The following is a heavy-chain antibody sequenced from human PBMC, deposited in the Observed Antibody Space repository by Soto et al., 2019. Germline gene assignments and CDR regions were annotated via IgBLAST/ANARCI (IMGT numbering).Heavy chain of an antibody. J-gene: IGHJ4*02. D-gene: IGHD3-9*01. CDR1: GFTFSSYA. CDR3: AKDRLVLRYFDDY. Sequence: PVGSLRLSCAASGFTFSSYAMSWVRQAPGKGLEWVSAISGSGGSTYYADSVKGRFTISRDNSKNTLYLQMNSLRAEDTAVYYCAKDRLVLRYFDDYWGQGTLVTVSS. CDR2: ISGSGGST. V-gene: IGHV3-23*01.